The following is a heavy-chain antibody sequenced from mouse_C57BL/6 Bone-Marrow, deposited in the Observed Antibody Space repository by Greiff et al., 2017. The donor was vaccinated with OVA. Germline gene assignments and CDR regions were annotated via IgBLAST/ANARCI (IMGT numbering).Heavy chain of an antibody. D-gene: IGHD1-3*01. CDR2: IDPENGDT. V-gene: IGHV14-4*01. CDR3: TTLSTKEAY. J-gene: IGHJ3*01. CDR1: GFNIKDDY. Sequence: VQLQQSGAELVRPGASVKLSCTASGFNIKDDYMHWGKQRPEQGLEWIGWIDPENGDTEYASKFQGKATISADTSSNTAYLQLSSLTSEDTAVDYCTTLSTKEAYWGQGTLVTVSA.